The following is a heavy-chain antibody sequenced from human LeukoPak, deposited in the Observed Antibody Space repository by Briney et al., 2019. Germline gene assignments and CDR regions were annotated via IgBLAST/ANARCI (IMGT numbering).Heavy chain of an antibody. CDR3: ARLCPVHSGFTHRGYYFDY. CDR1: GGSISSSSYY. D-gene: IGHD5-12*01. J-gene: IGHJ4*02. Sequence: PSETLSLTCTVSGGSISSSSYYWGWIRQPPGKGLEWIESICYSGSTYYNPSLKSRVTISVDTSKNQFSLKLGAVTAAHTAVYYCARLCPVHSGFTHRGYYFDYWGQGTLVTVSS. CDR2: ICYSGST. V-gene: IGHV4-39*07.